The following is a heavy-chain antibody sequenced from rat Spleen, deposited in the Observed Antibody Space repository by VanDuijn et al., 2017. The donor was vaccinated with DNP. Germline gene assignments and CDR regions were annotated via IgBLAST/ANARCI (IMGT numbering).Heavy chain of an antibody. CDR2: ISTGGSNT. D-gene: IGHD1-11*01. CDR3: ASTRGNYGGYSVADWFAY. V-gene: IGHV5-25*01. CDR1: GFTFSSYY. Sequence: EVQLVESGGGLVQPGRSMRLSCEASGFTFSSYYMTWVRQAPTKGLEWVAFISTGGSNTYYRDSVKGRFTISRDNAKSTLYLQMDSLRSEDTATYYCASTRGNYGGYSVADWFAYWGQGTLVTVSS. J-gene: IGHJ3*01.